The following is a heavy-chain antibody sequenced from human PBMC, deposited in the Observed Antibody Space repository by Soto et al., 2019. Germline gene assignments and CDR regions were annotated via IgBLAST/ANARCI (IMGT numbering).Heavy chain of an antibody. V-gene: IGHV3-21*01. CDR3: ARGYHYYDRSGYDKWDAFDI. J-gene: IGHJ3*02. Sequence: EVQLVESGGGLVKPGGSLRLSCAASGFTFSSYSMNWVRQAPGKGLEWVSSISSSSSYIYYADSVKGRFTISRDNAKNSLYLQMNSLRAEDTAVYYCARGYHYYDRSGYDKWDAFDIWGQGTMVTVSS. CDR2: ISSSSSYI. CDR1: GFTFSSYS. D-gene: IGHD3-22*01.